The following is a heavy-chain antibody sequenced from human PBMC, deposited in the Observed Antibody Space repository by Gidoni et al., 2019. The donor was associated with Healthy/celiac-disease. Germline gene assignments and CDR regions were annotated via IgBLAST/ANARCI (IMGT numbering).Heavy chain of an antibody. Sequence: QVQLVESGGGVVQPGRSLRLSCAASGFTFRSYGMHWVRQAPGKGLEWVAVIWYDGSNKYYADSVKGRFTISRDNSKNTLYLQMNSLRAEDTAVYYCARDRITMVRGVHYYYYYGMDVWGQGTTVTVSS. J-gene: IGHJ6*02. CDR3: ARDRITMVRGVHYYYYYGMDV. CDR1: GFTFRSYG. D-gene: IGHD3-10*01. V-gene: IGHV3-33*01. CDR2: IWYDGSNK.